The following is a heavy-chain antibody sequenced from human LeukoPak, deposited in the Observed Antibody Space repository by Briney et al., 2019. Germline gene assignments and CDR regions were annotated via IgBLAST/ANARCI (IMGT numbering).Heavy chain of an antibody. V-gene: IGHV3-48*03. Sequence: GGSLRLSCAASGFTFSSYEMNWVRQAPGKGLEWVSYIRGSGKIMYYADSVKGRFTISRDNAKNSLYLQMNSLRAEDTAVYYCAREAAAPDWGQGTLVTVSS. J-gene: IGHJ4*02. CDR2: IRGSGKIM. CDR3: AREAAAPD. D-gene: IGHD6-13*01. CDR1: GFTFSSYE.